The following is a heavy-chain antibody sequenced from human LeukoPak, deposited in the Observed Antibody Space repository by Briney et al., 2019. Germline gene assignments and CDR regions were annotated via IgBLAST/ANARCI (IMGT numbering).Heavy chain of an antibody. D-gene: IGHD4-11*01. CDR2: INPNSGGT. CDR1: GYTFTGYY. J-gene: IGHJ4*02. Sequence: GASVKVSCKASGYTFTGYYMHWVRQAPGQGLEWMGRINPNSGGTNYAQKFQGRATMTRDTSISTAYMELSRLRSDDTAVYYCATQMTTVTTLDYWGQGTLVTVSS. CDR3: ATQMTTVTTLDY. V-gene: IGHV1-2*06.